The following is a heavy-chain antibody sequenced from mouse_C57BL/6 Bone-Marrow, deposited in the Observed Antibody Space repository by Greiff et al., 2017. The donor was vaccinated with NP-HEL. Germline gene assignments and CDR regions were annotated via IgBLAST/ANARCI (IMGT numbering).Heavy chain of an antibody. Sequence: EVQLQQSGTVLARPGASVKMSCKTSGYTFTSYWMNWVKQRPGQGLEWIGAIYPGNSDTSYNQKFKGKAKLTAVTSASTAYMELSSLTNEDSAVYYCTRWRLLPYYFDYWGQGTTLTVSS. D-gene: IGHD1-1*01. J-gene: IGHJ2*01. V-gene: IGHV1-5*01. CDR1: GYTFTSYW. CDR2: IYPGNSDT. CDR3: TRWRLLPYYFDY.